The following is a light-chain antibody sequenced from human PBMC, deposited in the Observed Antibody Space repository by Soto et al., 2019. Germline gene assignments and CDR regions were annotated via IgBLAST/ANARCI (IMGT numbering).Light chain of an antibody. Sequence: ETVLTQSPGTLSLSPGERATLFCRASQSVRSNYLAWSQQTPGQAPRLLIYGASSRATGIPDRFSGSGSGTDFSLTISSLEPEDFAVYYCQQHSSSPPSWTFGQGTKVEIK. CDR2: GAS. CDR1: QSVRSNY. CDR3: QQHSSSPPSWT. J-gene: IGKJ1*01. V-gene: IGKV3-20*01.